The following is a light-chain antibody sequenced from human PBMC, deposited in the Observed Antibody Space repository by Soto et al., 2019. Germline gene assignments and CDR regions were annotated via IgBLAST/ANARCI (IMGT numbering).Light chain of an antibody. J-gene: IGKJ4*01. CDR1: QSISSW. CDR2: KAS. CDR3: RQYNSYSPST. V-gene: IGKV1-5*03. Sequence: DIQMTQSPSTLSASVGDRVTITCRASQSISSWLAWYQQKPGKAPKLLIYKASSLESGVPSRFSGSGSGTEFTLTISSLQPDDFATYYCRQYNSYSPSTFGGGTKVDIK.